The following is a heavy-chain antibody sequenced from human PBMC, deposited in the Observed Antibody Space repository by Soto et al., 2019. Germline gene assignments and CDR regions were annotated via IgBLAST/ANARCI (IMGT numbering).Heavy chain of an antibody. Sequence: SETLSLTCTVSGGSISSHYWSWIRQPPGKGLEWVGYIPYSGSINYNPSLKSRVTISVDTSKNQFSLKLSSVTAADTAVYYCARGGLSPLDNWGQGTLVTVSS. CDR1: GGSISSHY. CDR3: ARGGLSPLDN. J-gene: IGHJ4*02. D-gene: IGHD3-16*02. CDR2: IPYSGSI. V-gene: IGHV4-59*11.